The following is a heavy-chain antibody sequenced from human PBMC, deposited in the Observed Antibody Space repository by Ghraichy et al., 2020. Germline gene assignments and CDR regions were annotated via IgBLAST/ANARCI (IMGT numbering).Heavy chain of an antibody. CDR1: RFTFSVYS. CDR3: ARDVKSGSWSYYFYAMDV. V-gene: IGHV3-30-3*01. D-gene: IGHD6-13*01. CDR2: ISHDGTRD. Sequence: GGSLRLSCAASRFTFSVYSMNWVRQTPGKGLEWVAVISHDGTRDYYANSVKGRFTISRDNSKNTLSLEMNSLRVKDTAVYYCARDVKSGSWSYYFYAMDVWGQEPTVTVSS. J-gene: IGHJ6*02.